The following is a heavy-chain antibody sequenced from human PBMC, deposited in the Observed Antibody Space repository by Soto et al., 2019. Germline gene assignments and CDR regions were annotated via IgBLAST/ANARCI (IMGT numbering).Heavy chain of an antibody. CDR3: AREGVEWQQLVPPFDY. J-gene: IGHJ4*02. CDR1: GFTFSSYG. V-gene: IGHV3-33*01. CDR2: IWYDGSNK. D-gene: IGHD6-13*01. Sequence: GGSLRLSCAASGFTFSSYGMHWVRQAPGKGLEWVAVIWYDGSNKYYADSVKGRFTISRDNSKNTLYLQMNSLRAEDTAVYYCAREGVEWQQLVPPFDYWGQGTLVTVSS.